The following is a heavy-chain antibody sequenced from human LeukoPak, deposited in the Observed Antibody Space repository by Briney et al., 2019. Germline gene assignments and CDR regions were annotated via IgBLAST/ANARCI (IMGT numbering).Heavy chain of an antibody. D-gene: IGHD3-3*01. CDR2: IIPIFGTA. CDR1: GGTFSSYA. J-gene: IGHJ4*02. Sequence: ASVKVSCKASGGTFSSYAISWVRQAPGQGLEWMGGIIPIFGTANYAQRFQGRVTITTDESTSTAYMELSSLRSEDTAVYYCARQYYDFWSGYSQGPKQVGYFDYWGQGTLVTVSS. V-gene: IGHV1-69*05. CDR3: ARQYYDFWSGYSQGPKQVGYFDY.